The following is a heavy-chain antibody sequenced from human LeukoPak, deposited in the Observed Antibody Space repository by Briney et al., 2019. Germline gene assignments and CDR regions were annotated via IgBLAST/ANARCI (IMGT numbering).Heavy chain of an antibody. CDR3: ARASYYYDSSGYKYYFDY. V-gene: IGHV4-59*01. CDR2: IYYSGST. J-gene: IGHJ4*02. CDR1: GGSISSYY. Sequence: SETLSLTCTVSGGSISSYYWSWIRQPPGKGLEWIGYIYYSGSTNYNPSLKSRVTISVDTSKNQFSLKLSSVTAADTAVYYCARASYYYDSSGYKYYFDYWGQGTLVTVSS. D-gene: IGHD3-22*01.